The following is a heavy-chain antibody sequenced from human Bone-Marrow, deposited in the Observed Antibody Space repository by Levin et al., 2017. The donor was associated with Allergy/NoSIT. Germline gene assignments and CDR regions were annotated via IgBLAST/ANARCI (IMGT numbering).Heavy chain of an antibody. V-gene: IGHV3-30*03. CDR3: ASAFSPLTSDRFVDY. CDR1: GFTFSTHG. CDR2: ISYDGVNR. J-gene: IGHJ4*02. D-gene: IGHD2-2*01. Sequence: LSLTCAASGFTFSTHGMRWVRQAPGKGLEWVAIISYDGVNRNYADSVKGRFTISRDNSKNTLYLQMNSLRAEDTAAYFCASAFSPLTSDRFVDYWGQGTQVTVSS.